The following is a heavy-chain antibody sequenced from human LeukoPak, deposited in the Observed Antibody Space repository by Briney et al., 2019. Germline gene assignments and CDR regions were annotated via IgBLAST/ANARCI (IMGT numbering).Heavy chain of an antibody. CDR2: IIGSSDLI. CDR1: GFTFSTYS. D-gene: IGHD1-26*01. V-gene: IGHV3-48*02. Sequence: GGSLRLPCAASGFTFSTYSMNWVRQAPGKGLEWVSFIIGSSDLIYYADSVKGRFTISRDNAKNSLYLQMNSLRDEDTAVYYCARVRGATLSHHYFDYWGQGALVTVSS. CDR3: ARVRGATLSHHYFDY. J-gene: IGHJ4*02.